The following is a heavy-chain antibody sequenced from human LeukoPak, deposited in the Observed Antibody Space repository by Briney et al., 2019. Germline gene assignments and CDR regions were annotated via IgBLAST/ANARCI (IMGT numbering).Heavy chain of an antibody. CDR2: ISSSSSYI. Sequence: GGSLRLSCAASGFTFSSYSMNWVRQAPVKGLEWVSSISSSSSYIYYADSVKGRFTISRDNAKNSLYLQMNSLRAEDTAVYYCARVVIAAATEWFDPWGQGTLVTVSS. CDR3: ARVVIAAATEWFDP. J-gene: IGHJ5*02. CDR1: GFTFSSYS. V-gene: IGHV3-21*01. D-gene: IGHD6-13*01.